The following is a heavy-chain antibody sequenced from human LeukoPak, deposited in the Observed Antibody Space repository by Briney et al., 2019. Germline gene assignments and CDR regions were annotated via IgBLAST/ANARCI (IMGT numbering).Heavy chain of an antibody. V-gene: IGHV3-7*03. CDR3: ATWDIWSYYYLEF. D-gene: IGHD3-3*01. Sequence: GGSLRLSCVASGFTFKTSYEYAFTDYWMNWVRQAPGKGLEWVANIKQDGSEKYYLDSVKGRFTISRDNAKNSLYLHMNSLRAEDTATYYCATWDIWSYYYLEFWGKGTLVTVSS. CDR1: GFTFKTSYEYAFTDYW. CDR2: IKQDGSEK. J-gene: IGHJ4*02.